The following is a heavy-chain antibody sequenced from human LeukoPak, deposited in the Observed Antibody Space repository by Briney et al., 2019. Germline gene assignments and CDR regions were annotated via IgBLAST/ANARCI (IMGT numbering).Heavy chain of an antibody. CDR2: ISAYNGNT. CDR1: GYTFTSYG. Sequence: ASVKVSCKASGYTFTSYGISWVRQAPGQGLEWMGRISAYNGNTNYAQKFQGRVTITADESTSTAYMELSSLRSEDTAVYYCARVNYDILTGYYVTPDVWGKGTTVTVSS. D-gene: IGHD3-9*01. J-gene: IGHJ6*04. CDR3: ARVNYDILTGYYVTPDV. V-gene: IGHV1-18*01.